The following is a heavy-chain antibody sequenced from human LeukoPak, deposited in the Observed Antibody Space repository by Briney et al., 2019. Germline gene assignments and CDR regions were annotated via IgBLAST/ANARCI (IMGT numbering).Heavy chain of an antibody. Sequence: GGSLRLSCAASGFTFRSYSMNWVRQAPGKGLEWVSYISSSTSTIYYADSVKGRFTISRDNAKNTLYLQMSSLRAEDTALYYCAREMDTAMIFDYWGQGTLVTVSS. D-gene: IGHD5-18*01. CDR1: GFTFRSYS. V-gene: IGHV3-48*04. J-gene: IGHJ4*02. CDR2: ISSSTSTI. CDR3: AREMDTAMIFDY.